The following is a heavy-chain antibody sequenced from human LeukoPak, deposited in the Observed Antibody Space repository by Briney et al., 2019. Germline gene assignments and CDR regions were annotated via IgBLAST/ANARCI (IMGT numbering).Heavy chain of an antibody. Sequence: SETLSLTCTVSGGSISSYYWSWIRQPPGKGLEWIGYIYYSGSTNYKSSLKSRVTISVDTSKNQFSLKLSSVTAADTAVYYCARGQFGSSGYYSYYYYYYMDVWGKGTTVTVSS. V-gene: IGHV4-59*12. CDR2: IYYSGST. CDR1: GGSISSYY. J-gene: IGHJ6*03. D-gene: IGHD3-22*01. CDR3: ARGQFGSSGYYSYYYYYYMDV.